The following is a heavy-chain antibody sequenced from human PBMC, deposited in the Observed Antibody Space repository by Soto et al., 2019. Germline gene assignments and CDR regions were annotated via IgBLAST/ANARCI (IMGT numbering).Heavy chain of an antibody. J-gene: IGHJ4*02. CDR3: ARVGYYYGTRYFDY. V-gene: IGHV3-13*01. D-gene: IGHD3-10*01. CDR1: GFTXSSYD. Sequence: PGGSLRLSCAASGFTXSSYDMHWVLQATGRGLEWVSAIGTAGDTYYPGSVKGRFTISRENAKNSLYLQMNSLRAEDTAVYYCARVGYYYGTRYFDYWGQGTLVTVSS. CDR2: IGTAGDT.